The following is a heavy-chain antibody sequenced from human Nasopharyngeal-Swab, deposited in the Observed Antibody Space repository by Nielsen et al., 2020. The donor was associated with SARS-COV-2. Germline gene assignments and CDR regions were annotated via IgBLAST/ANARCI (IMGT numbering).Heavy chain of an antibody. CDR3: ARRDTGVMDV. Sequence: GESLKISCAASGFSFSTFWMHWVRQVPGEGLEWVSYISSSSSTIYYADSVKGRFTISRDNAKNSLYLQMNSLRDEDTAVYYCARRDTGVMDVWGQGATVTVSS. D-gene: IGHD5-18*01. CDR2: ISSSSSTI. J-gene: IGHJ6*02. V-gene: IGHV3-48*02. CDR1: GFSFSTFW.